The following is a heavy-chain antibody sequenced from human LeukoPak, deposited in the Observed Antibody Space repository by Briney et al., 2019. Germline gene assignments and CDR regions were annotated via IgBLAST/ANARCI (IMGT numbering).Heavy chain of an antibody. CDR3: ARVQYSSSFDYYYYGMDV. V-gene: IGHV1-3*01. D-gene: IGHD6-6*01. CDR1: GYTFTSYA. CDR2: INAGNGNT. J-gene: IGHJ6*02. Sequence: ASVKVSCKASGYTFTSYAMHWVRQAPGQRLEWMGWINAGNGNTKYSQKFQGRVTITRDTSASTAYMELSSLRSEDTAVYYCARVQYSSSFDYYYYGMDVWGQGATVTVSS.